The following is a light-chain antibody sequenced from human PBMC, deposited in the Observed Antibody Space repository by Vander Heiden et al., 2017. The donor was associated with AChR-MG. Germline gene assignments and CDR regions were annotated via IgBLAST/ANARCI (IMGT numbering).Light chain of an antibody. CDR2: YDD. J-gene: IGLJ3*02. V-gene: IGLV1-36*01. CDR1: SSNIGNNA. Sequence: QSVLTQPPSVSEAPRPRVTISCSGSSSNIGNNAVNWYQQLPGKAPKLLIYYDDLLPSGVSDRFSGSKSGTSASLAISGLQSEDEADYYCAAWDDSLKQVFGGGTKLTVL. CDR3: AAWDDSLKQV.